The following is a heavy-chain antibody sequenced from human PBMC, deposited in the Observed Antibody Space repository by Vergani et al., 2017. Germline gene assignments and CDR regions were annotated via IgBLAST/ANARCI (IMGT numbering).Heavy chain of an antibody. CDR1: GGSFSGYY. V-gene: IGHV4-34*01. Sequence: QVQLQQWGAGLLKPSETLSLTCAVYGGSFSGYYWSWIRQPPGKGLEWIGEINHSGSTNDNPSLKSRVTISVDTSKNQFSLKLSSVTAADTAVYYCARGRRYFDLGWFDPWGQGTLVTVSS. J-gene: IGHJ5*02. CDR3: ARGRRYFDLGWFDP. D-gene: IGHD3-9*01. CDR2: INHSGST.